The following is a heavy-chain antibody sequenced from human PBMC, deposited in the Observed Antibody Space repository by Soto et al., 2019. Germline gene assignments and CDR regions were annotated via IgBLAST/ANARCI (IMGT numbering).Heavy chain of an antibody. CDR2: ISGSGGGT. V-gene: IGHV3-23*01. CDR3: AKYGVDFSVEPTATAEC. CDR1: GFTFNKYA. J-gene: IGHJ4*02. Sequence: EVQLLESGGGLVQPGGSLRLSCGASGFTFNKYAMGWVRQAPGRGLEWVSAISGSGGGTYYGDSVKGRFTISRDNVKNTLCLQMSSLRADDTAVYYCAKYGVDFSVEPTATAECRGQGTLVTVSS. D-gene: IGHD3-3*01.